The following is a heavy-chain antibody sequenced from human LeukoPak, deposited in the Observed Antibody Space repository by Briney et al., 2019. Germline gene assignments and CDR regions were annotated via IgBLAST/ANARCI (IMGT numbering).Heavy chain of an antibody. D-gene: IGHD3-3*01. CDR1: AYTFSIDD. J-gene: IGHJ5*02. CDR3: ATESAITISGVVFHYFDP. Sequence: ASVKVSCKGSAYTFSIDDVHWVRQAPGQGLEWMGWMRPDDGFTAYAENFQYRLTMTRGTTINTVYMELSGLKSEDTAVYYCATESAITISGVVFHYFDPWGQGTLVTVSS. CDR2: MRPDDGFT. V-gene: IGHV1-8*01.